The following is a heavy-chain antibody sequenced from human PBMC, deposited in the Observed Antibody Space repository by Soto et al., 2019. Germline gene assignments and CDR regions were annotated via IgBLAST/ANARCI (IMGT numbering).Heavy chain of an antibody. CDR1: GGSISSYY. D-gene: IGHD4-17*01. CDR2: IYFRGTT. Sequence: SETLSLTCTVSGGSISSYYWSWIRQPPGKGLEWIGYIYFRGTTNYNPSLKSRVTMSADTSKNQFSLKLNSVTAADTAVYYCARMAYGVSNWFDPWGQGTLVTVSS. CDR3: ARMAYGVSNWFDP. V-gene: IGHV4-59*01. J-gene: IGHJ5*02.